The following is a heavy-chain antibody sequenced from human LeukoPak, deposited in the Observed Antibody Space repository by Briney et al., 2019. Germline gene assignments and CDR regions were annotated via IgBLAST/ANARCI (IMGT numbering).Heavy chain of an antibody. J-gene: IGHJ6*02. V-gene: IGHV4-39*01. CDR3: ARQVLAIDFYGMDV. CDR1: GGSISSSSYY. Sequence: PSETLSLTCTVSGGSISSSSYYWGWIRQPPGKGLEWIGSIYYSGSTYYNPSLKSRVTISVDTSKNQFSLNLSSVTAADTAVYYCARQVLAIDFYGMDVWGQGTTVTVSS. D-gene: IGHD3-3*01. CDR2: IYYSGST.